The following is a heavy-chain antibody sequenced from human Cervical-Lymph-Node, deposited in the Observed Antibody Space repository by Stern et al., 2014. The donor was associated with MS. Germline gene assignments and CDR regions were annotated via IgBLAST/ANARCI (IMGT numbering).Heavy chain of an antibody. Sequence: EMQLVESGGGLAQPGGSLRLSCAASGFTFSSYAMSWVRQAPGKGLEWVSAISGSVGSTYYADSVKGRFTISRDNSKNTLHLEMNSLRVEDTAVYYCAKGSGSGNYYPLDFWGQGTLVAVSS. CDR1: GFTFSSYA. D-gene: IGHD3-10*01. CDR2: ISGSVGST. CDR3: AKGSGSGNYYPLDF. V-gene: IGHV3-23*04. J-gene: IGHJ4*02.